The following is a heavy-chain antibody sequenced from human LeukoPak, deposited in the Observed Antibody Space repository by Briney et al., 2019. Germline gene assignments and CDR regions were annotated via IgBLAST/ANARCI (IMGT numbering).Heavy chain of an antibody. CDR3: ARGFLEQLRAFDI. J-gene: IGHJ3*02. V-gene: IGHV4-30-2*01. Sequence: SETLSLTCAVSGGSISSGGYSWSWIRQPPGKGLEWIGYIYHSGSTYYNPSLKSRVTISVDRSKNQFSLKLSSVTAADTAVYYCARGFLEQLRAFDIWGQGTMVTVSS. CDR1: GGSISSGGYS. D-gene: IGHD6-13*01. CDR2: IYHSGST.